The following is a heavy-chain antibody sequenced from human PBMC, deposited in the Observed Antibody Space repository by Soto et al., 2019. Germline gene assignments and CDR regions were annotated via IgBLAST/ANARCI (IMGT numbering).Heavy chain of an antibody. CDR2: TYHSGRT. CDR1: GGSISTNW. V-gene: IGHV4-4*02. Sequence: QVQLQESGPGLMKPSGTLSLTCAVSGGSISTNWWSWVRQPPGKGLGWIGETYHSGRTNYNPSLMNRATVSMDKSQSLLSLNLTSVTAAGTAVYYCARHIAVSGTRGFDSWGQGTLVTVSS. D-gene: IGHD6-19*01. CDR3: ARHIAVSGTRGFDS. J-gene: IGHJ4*02.